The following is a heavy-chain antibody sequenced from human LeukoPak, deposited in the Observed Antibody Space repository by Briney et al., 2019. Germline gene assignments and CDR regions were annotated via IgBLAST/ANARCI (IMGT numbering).Heavy chain of an antibody. CDR1: GFTFSSYA. Sequence: GGSLRLSCAASGFTFSSYAMSWVRQAPGKGLEWVSTIGPSGVSTFYADSVKGRFAISRDNSKNTLFLQMNSLRAEDAALYYCAKVKRIQSFFFDFWGQGTLVTVSS. D-gene: IGHD5-18*01. J-gene: IGHJ4*02. V-gene: IGHV3-23*01. CDR3: AKVKRIQSFFFDF. CDR2: IGPSGVST.